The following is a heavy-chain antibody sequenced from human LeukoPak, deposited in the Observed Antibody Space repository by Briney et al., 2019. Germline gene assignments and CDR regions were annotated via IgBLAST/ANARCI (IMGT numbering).Heavy chain of an antibody. Sequence: GASVKVSCKASGGTFSSYAISWVRLAPGQGLEWMGMIIPILGIANYARKFQGRVTITADKSTSTAYMELSSLRSEDTAVYYCARSVDTAMVTRYYFDYWGQGTLVTVSS. CDR2: IIPILGIA. V-gene: IGHV1-69*04. J-gene: IGHJ4*02. CDR3: ARSVDTAMVTRYYFDY. CDR1: GGTFSSYA. D-gene: IGHD5-18*01.